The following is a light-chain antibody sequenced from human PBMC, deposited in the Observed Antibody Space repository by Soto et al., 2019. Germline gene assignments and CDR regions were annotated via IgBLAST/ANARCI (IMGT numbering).Light chain of an antibody. Sequence: QSALTQPASVSGSPGQSITISCTGTSSDVGGYNYVSWYQHHPGKAPKLMIYDVSSRPSGVSNRFSGSKSGNTASLTISGLQAEDEADYYCSSYTSSSTLYVFGTGTKVTV. CDR3: SSYTSSSTLYV. J-gene: IGLJ1*01. CDR1: SSDVGGYNY. V-gene: IGLV2-14*03. CDR2: DVS.